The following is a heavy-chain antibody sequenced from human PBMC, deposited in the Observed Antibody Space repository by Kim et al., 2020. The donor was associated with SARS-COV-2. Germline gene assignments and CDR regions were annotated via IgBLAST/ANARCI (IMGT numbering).Heavy chain of an antibody. J-gene: IGHJ1*01. CDR2: IYSGGST. V-gene: IGHV3-66*01. CDR1: GFTVSSNY. Sequence: GGSLRLSCAASGFTVSSNYMSWVRQAPGKGLEWVSVIYSGGSTYYADSVKGRFTISRDNSKNTLYLQMNSLRAEDTAVYYCARDPYYYDSSGLESWGQGTLVTVSS. D-gene: IGHD3-22*01. CDR3: ARDPYYYDSSGLES.